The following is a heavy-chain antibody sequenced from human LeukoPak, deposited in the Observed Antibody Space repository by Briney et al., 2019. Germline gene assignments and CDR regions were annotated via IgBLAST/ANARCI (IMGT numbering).Heavy chain of an antibody. V-gene: IGHV4-4*07. Sequence: SDTLSLICTVSGISISSYYWTWIRQPAGKGLEWIGRISTSVASNYNPSLKSRVTMSVDTSKNQFSLKMSSVTAADTAVYYCARDASIFGPSYYFDFWGQGTLVTVSS. J-gene: IGHJ4*02. CDR3: ARDASIFGPSYYFDF. D-gene: IGHD3-3*01. CDR2: ISTSVAS. CDR1: GISISSYY.